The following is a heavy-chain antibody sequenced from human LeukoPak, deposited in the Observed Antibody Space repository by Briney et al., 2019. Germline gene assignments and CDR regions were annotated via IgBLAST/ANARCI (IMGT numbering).Heavy chain of an antibody. CDR2: IYYSGST. V-gene: IGHV4-31*03. J-gene: IGHJ6*04. CDR3: ASAVVVVAATQYYYYGMDV. Sequence: SQTLSLTCTVSGGSISSGGYYWSRIRQHPGTGLEWIGYIYYSGSTYYNPSLKSRVTISVDTSKNQFSLKLSSVTAADTAVYYCASAVVVVAATQYYYYGMDVWGKGTTVTVSS. D-gene: IGHD2-15*01. CDR1: GGSISSGGYY.